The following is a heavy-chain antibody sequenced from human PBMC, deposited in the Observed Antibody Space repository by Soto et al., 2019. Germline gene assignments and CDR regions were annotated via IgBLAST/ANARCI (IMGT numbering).Heavy chain of an antibody. D-gene: IGHD5-12*01. CDR3: ARVRGYSGYELDY. V-gene: IGHV3-48*01. J-gene: IGHJ4*02. CDR1: GFPFRNYC. Sequence: GGSLGLSCAASGFPFRNYCMNWVRQAPGKGLEWVSYIGIGSSTTYYADSVKGRFTISRDNSKNTLYLQMNSLRAEDTAVYYCARVRGYSGYELDYWGQGTLVTVSS. CDR2: IGIGSSTT.